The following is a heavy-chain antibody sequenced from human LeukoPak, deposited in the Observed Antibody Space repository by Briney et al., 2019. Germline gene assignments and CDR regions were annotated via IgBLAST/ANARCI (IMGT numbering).Heavy chain of an antibody. J-gene: IGHJ4*02. Sequence: GASVTVSCKASGYTFTAFYIHWVRQAPGQGLEWMGWINPNSGGTNYAQKFQGRATMTRDTSISTAYLDLSRLRSDDTAVYYCAKEADGYNYWGQGTLVTVSS. D-gene: IGHD5-24*01. CDR3: AKEADGYNY. CDR2: INPNSGGT. V-gene: IGHV1-2*02. CDR1: GYTFTAFY.